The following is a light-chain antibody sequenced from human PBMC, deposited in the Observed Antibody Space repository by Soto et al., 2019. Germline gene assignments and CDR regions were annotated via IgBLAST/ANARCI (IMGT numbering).Light chain of an antibody. V-gene: IGKV3-20*01. CDR2: AAS. CDR1: QSVNSRF. CDR3: HYYDDSPPFP. Sequence: EIALTQSPGTLSLSPGERATFSCRASQSVNSRFLAWYQQKPGQAPRLLIYAASSRATGIPDRFSGSGSGTDFTLTISRLEPEDFAVYYCHYYDDSPPFPFGPGTKLDIK. J-gene: IGKJ3*01.